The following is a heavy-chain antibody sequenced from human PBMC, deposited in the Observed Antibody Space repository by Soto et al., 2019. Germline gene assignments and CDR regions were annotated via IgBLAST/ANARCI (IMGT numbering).Heavy chain of an antibody. D-gene: IGHD6-13*01. CDR3: ARDVAAAGTIRHFDY. V-gene: IGHV3-21*01. Sequence: EVQLVESGGGLVKPGGSLRLSCAASGFTFSSYSMKWVRQAPGKGLEWVSSISSSSSYIYYEDSVKGRFTISRDNAKNSLYLQMNSRRAEDTAVYYCARDVAAAGTIRHFDYWGQGTLVTVSS. CDR2: ISSSSSYI. J-gene: IGHJ4*02. CDR1: GFTFSSYS.